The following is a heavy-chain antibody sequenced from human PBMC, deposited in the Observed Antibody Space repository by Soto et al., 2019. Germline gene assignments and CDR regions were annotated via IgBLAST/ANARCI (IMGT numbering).Heavy chain of an antibody. CDR2: ISGSGGST. J-gene: IGHJ4*02. CDR1: GFTFSSYA. Sequence: GGSLRLSCAASGFTFSSYAMSWVRQAPGKGLEWVSAISGSGGSTYYADSVKGRFTISRDNSKNTLYLQMNSLRAEDTAVYYCAKLSSPCSSTSCYRGEFDYWGQGTLVTVSS. D-gene: IGHD2-2*01. V-gene: IGHV3-23*01. CDR3: AKLSSPCSSTSCYRGEFDY.